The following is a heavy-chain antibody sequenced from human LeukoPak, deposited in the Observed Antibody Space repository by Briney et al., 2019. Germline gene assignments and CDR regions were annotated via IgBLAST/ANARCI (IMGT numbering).Heavy chain of an antibody. J-gene: IGHJ5*02. CDR2: IYTSGST. V-gene: IGHV4-61*02. D-gene: IGHD3-22*01. Sequence: SQTLSLTCTVSGGSISSGTYYWSWIRQPAGKGLEWLGRIYTSGSTNYNPSLKSRVTMSVDTSKNQFSLKLSSVTAADTAVYYCASGPITMIVSWGQGTLVTVSS. CDR1: GGSISSGTYY. CDR3: ASGPITMIVS.